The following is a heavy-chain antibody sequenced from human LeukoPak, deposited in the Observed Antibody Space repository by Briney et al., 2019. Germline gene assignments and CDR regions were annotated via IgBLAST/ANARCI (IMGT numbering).Heavy chain of an antibody. CDR3: ARASTLAAPGAVPNDY. CDR1: GYTFTGYY. CDR2: ISPNTGGT. D-gene: IGHD6-13*01. Sequence: ASVKVSCKASGYTFTGYYLHWVQQAPGQGLEWMGWISPNTGGTHYAQNFQGRVTMTRDTSINTAYMELSSLKFDDTAVYYCARASTLAAPGAVPNDYWGQGTLVTVSS. J-gene: IGHJ4*02. V-gene: IGHV1-2*02.